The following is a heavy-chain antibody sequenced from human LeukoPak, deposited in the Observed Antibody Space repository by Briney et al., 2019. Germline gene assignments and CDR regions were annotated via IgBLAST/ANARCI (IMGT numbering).Heavy chain of an antibody. J-gene: IGHJ4*02. D-gene: IGHD6-13*01. CDR2: INHSGST. Sequence: KPSETLSLTCAVYGGSFSGYYWSWIRQPPGKGLEWIGEINHSGSTNYNPSLKSRVTISVDTSKNQFSLKLSSVTAADTAVYYCARTGAAADAVADYWGQGTLVTVSS. CDR3: ARTGAAADAVADY. V-gene: IGHV4-34*01. CDR1: GGSFSGYY.